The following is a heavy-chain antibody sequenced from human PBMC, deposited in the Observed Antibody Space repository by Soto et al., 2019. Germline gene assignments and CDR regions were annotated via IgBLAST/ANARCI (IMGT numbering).Heavy chain of an antibody. J-gene: IGHJ6*02. V-gene: IGHV1-46*01. CDR1: GYTFTSYY. CDR3: ARDNSSSWYDYGMDV. Sequence: GASVKVSCKASGYTFTSYYMHWVRQAPGQGLEWMGIINPSGGSTSYAQKFQGRVTMTRDTSTSTVYMELSSLRSEDTAVYYCARDNSSSWYDYGMDVWGQGTTVTVSS. CDR2: INPSGGST. D-gene: IGHD6-13*01.